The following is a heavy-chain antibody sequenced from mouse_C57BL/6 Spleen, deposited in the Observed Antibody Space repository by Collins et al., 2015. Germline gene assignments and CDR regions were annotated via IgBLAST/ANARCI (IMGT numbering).Heavy chain of an antibody. V-gene: IGHV1-80*01. Sequence: QVQLQQSGAEVVKPGASVKISCKASGYEFSTYWMNWVKQRPRKGPEWIGQIYPGDGDTNYNGNFKDKATLTADKSSSTAYMQLSSLTSEDSAVYFCARGAYWGQGTLVTVSA. J-gene: IGHJ3*01. CDR2: IYPGDGDT. CDR1: GYEFSTYW. CDR3: ARGAY.